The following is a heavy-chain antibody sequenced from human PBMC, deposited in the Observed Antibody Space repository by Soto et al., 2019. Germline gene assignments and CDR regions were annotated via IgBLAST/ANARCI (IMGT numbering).Heavy chain of an antibody. CDR1: GFTFSNYA. CDR3: ARDPQGSYCYIDY. CDR2: ISKDGNSK. Sequence: PGGSLRLSCAASGFTFSNYAIHWVRQAPGKGLEWVTIISKDGNSKHYADSVKGLFTISRDNSKNTLFLQMNSLRPEDTAVYYCARDPQGSYCYIDYWGQGTPVTVSS. J-gene: IGHJ4*02. D-gene: IGHD3-10*01. V-gene: IGHV3-30-3*01.